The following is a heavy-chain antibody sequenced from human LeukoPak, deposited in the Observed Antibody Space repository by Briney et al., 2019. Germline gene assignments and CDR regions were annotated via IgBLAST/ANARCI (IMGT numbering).Heavy chain of an antibody. CDR1: GGSISSGDYY. CDR3: ARHPSGYYEN. CDR2: VYYSGST. J-gene: IGHJ4*02. Sequence: SETLSLTCTVSGGSISSGDYYWAWIRQPPGKGLEWVASVYYSGSTYYSPSLKSRVTISRDTTKNQFSLRLSSVTAADTAIYFCARHPSGYYENWGQGTLVAVSS. V-gene: IGHV4-39*01. D-gene: IGHD5-12*01.